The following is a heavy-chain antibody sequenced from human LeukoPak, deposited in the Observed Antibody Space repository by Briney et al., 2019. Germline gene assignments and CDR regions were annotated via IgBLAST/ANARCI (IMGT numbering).Heavy chain of an antibody. Sequence: VASVKVSCKASGYTFTSYDINWVRQATGQGLEWMGWMNPNSGNTGYAQKFQGRVTMTRNTSISTAYMELSSLRSEDTAVYYCARGSDYYDSSGYYELDYWGQGTLVTVSS. CDR1: GYTFTSYD. J-gene: IGHJ4*02. CDR2: MNPNSGNT. CDR3: ARGSDYYDSSGYYELDY. D-gene: IGHD3-22*01. V-gene: IGHV1-8*01.